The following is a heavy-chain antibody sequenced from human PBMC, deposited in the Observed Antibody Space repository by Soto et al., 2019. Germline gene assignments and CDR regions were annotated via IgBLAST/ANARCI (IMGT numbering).Heavy chain of an antibody. CDR2: ISSSSSTI. J-gene: IGHJ4*02. D-gene: IGHD3-10*01. V-gene: IGHV3-48*01. CDR3: AREGDYYGSGSYYTHV. Sequence: PGGSLRLSCAASGFTFSSYSMNWVRQAPGKGLEWVSYISSSSSTIYYADSVKGRFTISRDNAKNSLYLQMNSLRAEDTAVYYCAREGDYYGSGSYYTHVWGQGTLVTVSS. CDR1: GFTFSSYS.